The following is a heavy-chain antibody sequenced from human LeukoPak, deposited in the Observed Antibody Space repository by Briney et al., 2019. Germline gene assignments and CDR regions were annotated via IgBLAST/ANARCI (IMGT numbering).Heavy chain of an antibody. V-gene: IGHV4-34*01. CDR2: IDCTGST. CDR3: ARRRIPATITGSKLSSRFDT. D-gene: IGHD5-12*01. CDR1: GESFVGYY. Sequence: SETLSLTCAVYGESFVGYYWTWIRQPPGKGLEWIGEIDCTGSTNYNPSLKSRIKMSVDTSKNQFSVNLNSVTAADTAFYYCARRRIPATITGSKLSSRFDTWGQGTLVTVSS. J-gene: IGHJ1*01.